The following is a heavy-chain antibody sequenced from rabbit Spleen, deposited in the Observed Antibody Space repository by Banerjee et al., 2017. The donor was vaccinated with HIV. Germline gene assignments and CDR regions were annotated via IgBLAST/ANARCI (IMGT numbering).Heavy chain of an antibody. J-gene: IGHJ6*01. CDR1: GASFSSSSY. D-gene: IGHD1-1*01. Sequence: QSLEESGVDLVKPGASLTLPCTASGASFSSSSYMRWVRLAPGKGLEWIACIDSGRSGFTYFATWAIGRFTCSKPSSTTVTLQMTRLTAADTATYFCARDTSSSFSSYGMDLWGQGTLVTVS. V-gene: IGHV1S40*01. CDR2: IDSGRSGFT. CDR3: ARDTSSSFSSYGMDL.